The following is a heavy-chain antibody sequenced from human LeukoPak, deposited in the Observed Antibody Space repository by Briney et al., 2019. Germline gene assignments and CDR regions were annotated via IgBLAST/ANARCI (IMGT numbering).Heavy chain of an antibody. CDR3: AKATMIVVVYFDY. J-gene: IGHJ4*02. V-gene: IGHV3-53*01. Sequence: YPGGSLRLSCAASGFTVSSNYMSWVRQAPGKGLEWISVIYSGGSTYYADSVKGRFTISRDNSKNTLYLQMNSLRAEDTAVYYCAKATMIVVVYFDYWGQGTLVTVSS. CDR1: GFTVSSNY. CDR2: IYSGGST. D-gene: IGHD3-22*01.